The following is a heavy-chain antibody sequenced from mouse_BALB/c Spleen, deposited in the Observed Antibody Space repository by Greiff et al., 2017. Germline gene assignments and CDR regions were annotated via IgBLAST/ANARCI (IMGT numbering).Heavy chain of an antibody. CDR2: IYPGSGST. CDR3: ARTGPYYAMDY. Sequence: LQQPGSELVRPGASVKLSCKASGYTFTSYWMHWVKQRPGQGLEWIGNIYPGSGSTNYDEKFKSKATLTVDTSSSTAYMQLSSLTSEDSAVYYCARTGPYYAMDYWGQGTSVTVSS. V-gene: IGHV1S22*01. CDR1: GYTFTSYW. D-gene: IGHD4-1*01. J-gene: IGHJ4*01.